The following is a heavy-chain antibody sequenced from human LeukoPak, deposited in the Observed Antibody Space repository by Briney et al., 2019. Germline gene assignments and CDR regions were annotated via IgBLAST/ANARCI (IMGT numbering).Heavy chain of an antibody. V-gene: IGHV4-39*07. CDR1: GGSISSSSYY. J-gene: IGHJ6*03. CDR2: IYYSGST. D-gene: IGHD2-2*01. Sequence: SETLSLTCTVSGGSISSSSYYWGWIRQPPGKGLEWIGSIYYSGSTYYNPSLKSRVTISVDTSKNQFSLKLSSVTAADTAVYYCARIGVVVPAATGYMDVWGKGTTVTVS. CDR3: ARIGVVVPAATGYMDV.